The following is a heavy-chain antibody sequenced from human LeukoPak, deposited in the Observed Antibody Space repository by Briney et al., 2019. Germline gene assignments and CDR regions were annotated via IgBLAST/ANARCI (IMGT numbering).Heavy chain of an antibody. D-gene: IGHD3-22*01. V-gene: IGHV3-7*01. Sequence: GGSLRLSCVAPGFSFSDYWMSWVRQAPGKGLEWVANIKEDGSAEYYVDSVKGRFTISRDNAKNSLYLQMSSLRAEDTAVYYCARARSGYYFDYWGQGTLVTVSS. CDR1: GFSFSDYW. J-gene: IGHJ4*02. CDR3: ARARSGYYFDY. CDR2: IKEDGSAE.